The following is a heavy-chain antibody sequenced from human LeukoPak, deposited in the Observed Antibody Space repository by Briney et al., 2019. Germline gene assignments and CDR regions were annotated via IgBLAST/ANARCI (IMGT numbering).Heavy chain of an antibody. J-gene: IGHJ4*02. D-gene: IGHD2-8*02. CDR2: IKRDGSEK. V-gene: IGHV3-7*05. CDR3: ARRSGPIDY. Sequence: GGSLRLSCAASQFGFSSYWMSWVRQAPGKGLEWVANIKRDGSEKYYVDSVKGRFTIPRDNAKNSLYLQMNSLRTEDTAVYYCARRSGPIDYWGQGTLVTVSS. CDR1: QFGFSSYW.